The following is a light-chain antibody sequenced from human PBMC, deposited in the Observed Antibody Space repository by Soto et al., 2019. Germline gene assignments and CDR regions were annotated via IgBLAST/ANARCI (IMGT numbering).Light chain of an antibody. Sequence: EIVLTQSPCTLSLSPGEIATLSCIASQTVIRNYLAWHQQKPGQTXRLLVYGAYSRATGITDRFSGSGSGTDFTLTISRLEPEDFAVYYCQQHGGSPITFGQGTRLDIK. J-gene: IGKJ5*01. CDR3: QQHGGSPIT. CDR2: GAY. V-gene: IGKV3-20*01. CDR1: QTVIRNY.